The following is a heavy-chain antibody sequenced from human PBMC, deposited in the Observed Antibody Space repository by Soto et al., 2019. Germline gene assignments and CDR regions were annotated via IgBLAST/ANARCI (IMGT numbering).Heavy chain of an antibody. Sequence: GGSLRLSCAASGFTLSSYAMSWVRQAPGKGLEWVSTFSGTGGYTYYADSVKGRFTISRDDSKNTLFLHMNSLRAADTAVYYCARVGLGGPPTWFDPWGQGTLVTVSS. V-gene: IGHV3-23*01. D-gene: IGHD1-26*01. J-gene: IGHJ5*02. CDR2: FSGTGGYT. CDR1: GFTLSSYA. CDR3: ARVGLGGPPTWFDP.